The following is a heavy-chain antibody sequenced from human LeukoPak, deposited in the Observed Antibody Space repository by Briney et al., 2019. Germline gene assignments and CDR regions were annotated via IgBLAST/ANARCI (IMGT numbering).Heavy chain of an antibody. CDR3: AKGMSGSSPYNWFDP. V-gene: IGHV3-23*01. CDR1: GLTFSNYA. J-gene: IGHJ5*02. D-gene: IGHD1-26*01. Sequence: GGSLRLSCAVSGLTFSNYAMSWVRQAPGKGLEWVSVISGSGDNQYYADSMKGRFTISRDNSKNMLYLQINSLTAEDTAVYYCAKGMSGSSPYNWFDPWGQGTLVTVSS. CDR2: ISGSGDNQ.